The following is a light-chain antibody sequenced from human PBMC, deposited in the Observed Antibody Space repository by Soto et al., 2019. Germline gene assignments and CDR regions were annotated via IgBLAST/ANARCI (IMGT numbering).Light chain of an antibody. J-gene: IGLJ2*01. Sequence: QPVLTQPPSVSGTPGQRVAISCSGSSSNIGSNAVNWYQQLPGTAPKLLIYSNNQRPSGVPDRFSGSKSGTSASLAISGLQSEDEADYYCAAWDDSLNGVVFGGGTKLTVL. CDR2: SNN. CDR3: AAWDDSLNGVV. CDR1: SSNIGSNA. V-gene: IGLV1-44*01.